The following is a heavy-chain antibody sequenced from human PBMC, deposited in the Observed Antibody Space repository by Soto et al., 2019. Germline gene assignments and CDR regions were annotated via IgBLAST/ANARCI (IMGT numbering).Heavy chain of an antibody. CDR3: ASAPSPRIPPWFGDY. CDR2: IIPIFGTA. D-gene: IGHD5-18*01. CDR1: GGTFSSYA. V-gene: IGHV1-69*13. J-gene: IGHJ4*02. Sequence: SVKVSCKASGGTFSSYAISWVRQAPGQGLEWMGGIIPIFGTANYAQKFQGRVTITADESTSTAYMELSSLRSEDTAVYYCASAPSPRIPPWFGDYWGQGTLVTVSS.